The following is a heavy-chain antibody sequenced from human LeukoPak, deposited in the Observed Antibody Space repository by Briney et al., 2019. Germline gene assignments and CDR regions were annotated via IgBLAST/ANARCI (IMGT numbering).Heavy chain of an antibody. Sequence: SETLSLTCAVYGGSFSGYYWSWIRQPPGKGLEWIGEINHSGSTNYNPSLKSRVTISVDTSKNQFSLKLSSVTAADTAVYHCARVRGYGSGGWWFDPWGQGTLVTVSS. CDR3: ARVRGYGSGGWWFDP. CDR2: INHSGST. J-gene: IGHJ5*02. CDR1: GGSFSGYY. D-gene: IGHD3-10*01. V-gene: IGHV4-34*01.